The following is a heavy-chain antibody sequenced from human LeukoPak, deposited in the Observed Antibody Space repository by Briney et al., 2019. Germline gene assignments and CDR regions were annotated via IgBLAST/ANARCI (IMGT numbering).Heavy chain of an antibody. D-gene: IGHD3-16*01. V-gene: IGHV4-4*07. J-gene: IGHJ4*02. CDR2: VYTSENS. Sequence: SETLSLKCTVSGGSTSGYSWSWIRQPAGRGLEWIGRVYTSENSNYNPSLRSRVNMSIDTSKSQFSLTLTSMTAADTAVYFCARVAGASNIWGFFDYWGQGVLVIVSS. CDR1: GGSTSGYS. CDR3: ARVAGASNIWGFFDY.